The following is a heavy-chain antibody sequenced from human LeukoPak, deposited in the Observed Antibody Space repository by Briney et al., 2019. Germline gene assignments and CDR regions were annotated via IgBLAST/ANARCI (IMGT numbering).Heavy chain of an antibody. J-gene: IGHJ4*02. Sequence: GGSLRLSCAASGFTFSSYAMSWVRQAPGKGLEWVSAISGSGGSTYYADSVKGRFTISRDNSKNTLYLQMNSLRAEDTAVYYCAKAPGIAVAGIAGDYWGQGTLVTVSS. V-gene: IGHV3-23*01. D-gene: IGHD6-19*01. CDR3: AKAPGIAVAGIAGDY. CDR2: ISGSGGST. CDR1: GFTFSSYA.